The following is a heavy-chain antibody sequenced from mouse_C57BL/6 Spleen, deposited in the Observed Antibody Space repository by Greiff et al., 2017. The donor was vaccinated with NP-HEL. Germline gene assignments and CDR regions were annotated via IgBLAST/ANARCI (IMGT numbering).Heavy chain of an antibody. J-gene: IGHJ1*03. CDR1: GYAFSSYW. D-gene: IGHD1-1*01. CDR3: ARGPNYYGSSYWYFDV. V-gene: IGHV1-80*01. CDR2: IYPGDGDT. Sequence: QVQLKQSGAELVKPGASVKISCKASGYAFSSYWMNWVKQRPGKGLEWIGQIYPGDGDTNYNGKFKGKATLTADKSSSTAYMQLSSLTSEDSAVYVCARGPNYYGSSYWYFDVWGTGTTVTVSS.